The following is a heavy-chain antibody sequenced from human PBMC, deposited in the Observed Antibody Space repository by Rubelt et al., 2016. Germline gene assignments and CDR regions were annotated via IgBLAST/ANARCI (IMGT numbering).Heavy chain of an antibody. CDR1: GYTFTSYA. D-gene: IGHD5-18*01. CDR3: ARSRDTAMVTDADWYFDL. Sequence: QVQLVQSGAEVKKPGASVKVSCKASGYTFTSYAMHWVRQAPGQRLEWMGWINAGHGNTKYSQKFQCGVNITRDTSASTAYMELSSLRSEDTAVYYCARSRDTAMVTDADWYFDLWGRGTLVTVSS. CDR2: INAGHGNT. V-gene: IGHV1-3*01. J-gene: IGHJ2*01.